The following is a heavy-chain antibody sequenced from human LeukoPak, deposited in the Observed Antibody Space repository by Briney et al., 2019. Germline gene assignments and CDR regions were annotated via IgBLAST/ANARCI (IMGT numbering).Heavy chain of an antibody. V-gene: IGHV4-31*03. Sequence: SETLSLTCTVSGGSISSGDYYWNWIRQHPGKGLEWIGYIYYSGTTYYNPSLKSRVTISVDTPKNQFSLKLSSVTAADTAVYYCARNRYSSSWYPFDYWGQGTLVTVSS. CDR1: GGSISSGDYY. J-gene: IGHJ4*02. D-gene: IGHD6-13*01. CDR3: ARNRYSSSWYPFDY. CDR2: IYYSGTT.